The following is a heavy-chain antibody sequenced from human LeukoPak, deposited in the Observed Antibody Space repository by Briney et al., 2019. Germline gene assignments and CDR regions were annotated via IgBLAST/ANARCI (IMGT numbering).Heavy chain of an antibody. CDR1: GFTFSSYG. Sequence: GGSLRLSCAASGFTFSSYGMSWVRQAPGKGLVWVSRLYADGNSITYADSVRGRFTISRDNAKNTVHLQMNSLRVEDTAIYFCAGAYSAYDPFDYWGQGILVTVSS. J-gene: IGHJ4*02. D-gene: IGHD5-12*01. CDR2: LYADGNSI. CDR3: AGAYSAYDPFDY. V-gene: IGHV3-74*01.